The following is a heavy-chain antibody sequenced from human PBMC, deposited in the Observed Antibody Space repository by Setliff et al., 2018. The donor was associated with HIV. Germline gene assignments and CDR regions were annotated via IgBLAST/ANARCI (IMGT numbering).Heavy chain of an antibody. CDR3: ARHGLLWFGAGYNWFDP. J-gene: IGHJ5*02. V-gene: IGHV4-39*01. CDR2: IYYSGST. Sequence: SETLSLTCTVSGGSISSSSYYWGWVRQPPGKGLEWIGSIYYSGSTYYNPSLKSRVTISVDTSKNQFSLKLSSVTAADTAVYYCARHGLLWFGAGYNWFDPWGQGTLVTVSS. CDR1: GGSISSSSYY. D-gene: IGHD3-10*01.